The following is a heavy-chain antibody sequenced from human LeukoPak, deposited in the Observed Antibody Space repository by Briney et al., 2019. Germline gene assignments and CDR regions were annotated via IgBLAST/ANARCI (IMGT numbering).Heavy chain of an antibody. Sequence: ASVKVSCKASGYTFTSYYMHWVRQAPGQGLEWMGIINPSGGSTSYAQKFQGRVTMTRDTSTSTVYMELGSLRAEDTAVYYCAKGSVYSSSTLYYYYSGMDVWGQGTTVTVSS. D-gene: IGHD6-6*01. CDR2: INPSGGST. J-gene: IGHJ6*02. V-gene: IGHV1-46*01. CDR3: AKGSVYSSSTLYYYYSGMDV. CDR1: GYTFTSYY.